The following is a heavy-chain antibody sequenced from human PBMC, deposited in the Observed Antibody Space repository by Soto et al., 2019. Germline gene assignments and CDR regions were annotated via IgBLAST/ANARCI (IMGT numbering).Heavy chain of an antibody. D-gene: IGHD2-2*01. J-gene: IGHJ5*02. V-gene: IGHV1-24*01. Sequence: QVKLVQSGAEVKKPGASVKVSCKVSGYTLTELSMHWVRQAPGKGLEWMGGFDPEDGETIYAQKFQGRVTMTEDTSTDTAYMELSSLRSEDTAVYYCATDSPKYCSSTSCFKWGWFDPWGQGTLVTVSS. CDR3: ATDSPKYCSSTSCFKWGWFDP. CDR2: FDPEDGET. CDR1: GYTLTELS.